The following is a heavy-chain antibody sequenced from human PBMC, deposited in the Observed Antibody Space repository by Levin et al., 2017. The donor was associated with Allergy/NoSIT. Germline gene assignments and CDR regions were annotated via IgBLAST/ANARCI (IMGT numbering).Heavy chain of an antibody. J-gene: IGHJ6*02. CDR1: GYTFTSYG. D-gene: IGHD6-19*01. CDR3: ARDSSGWYFYYYYGMDV. CDR2: ISAYNGNT. V-gene: IGHV1-18*01. Sequence: GESLKISCKASGYTFTSYGISWVRQAPGQGLEWMGWISAYNGNTNYAQKLQGRVTMTTDTSTSTAYMELRSLRSDDTAVYYCARDSSGWYFYYYYGMDVWGQGTTVTVSS.